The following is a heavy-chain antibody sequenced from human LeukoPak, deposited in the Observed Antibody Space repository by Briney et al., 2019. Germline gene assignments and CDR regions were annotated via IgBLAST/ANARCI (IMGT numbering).Heavy chain of an antibody. CDR3: ARVAGSYYPPQR. V-gene: IGHV4-34*01. Sequence: SETLSLTCTVSGGSISSYYWSWIRQPPGKGLEWIGEINHSGSTNYNPSLKSRVTISVDTSKNQFSLKLSSVTAADTAVYYCARVAGSYYPPQRWGQGTLVTVSS. D-gene: IGHD1-26*01. J-gene: IGHJ4*02. CDR1: GGSISSYY. CDR2: INHSGST.